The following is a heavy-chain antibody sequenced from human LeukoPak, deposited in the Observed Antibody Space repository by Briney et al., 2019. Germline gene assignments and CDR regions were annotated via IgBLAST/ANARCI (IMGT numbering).Heavy chain of an antibody. CDR2: INWDGSST. CDR1: GFTFDDSG. J-gene: IGHJ4*02. D-gene: IGHD3-10*01. V-gene: IGHV3-20*04. Sequence: GGSLRLSCAASGFTFDDSGMSWVRQAPGKGLEWGSGINWDGSSTVYADSVKGRFIISRDNAKNSLYLQMNSLKAEDTALYFCAKGKPRGDYYGSGIYFYFDYWGQGALVTVSS. CDR3: AKGKPRGDYYGSGIYFYFDY.